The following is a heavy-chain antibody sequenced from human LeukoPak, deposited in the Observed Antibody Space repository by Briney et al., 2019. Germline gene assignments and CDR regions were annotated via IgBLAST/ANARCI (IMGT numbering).Heavy chain of an antibody. Sequence: SETLSLTCTVSGGSISSGDYYWRWIRQPPGKGLEWIGYIYYSGSTYYNPSLKGRVTISVDTSKNQFSLKLSSVTAADTAVYYCASFSGSYYSYFDYWGQGTLVTVSS. CDR1: GGSISSGDYY. J-gene: IGHJ4*02. D-gene: IGHD1-26*01. CDR2: IYYSGST. CDR3: ASFSGSYYSYFDY. V-gene: IGHV4-30-4*08.